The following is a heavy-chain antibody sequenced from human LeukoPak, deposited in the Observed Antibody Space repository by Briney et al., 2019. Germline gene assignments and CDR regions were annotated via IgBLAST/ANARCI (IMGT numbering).Heavy chain of an antibody. J-gene: IGHJ4*02. CDR2: ISGSGGST. D-gene: IGHD2-15*01. V-gene: IGHV3-23*01. CDR3: AKMAAAAVVVAAALDY. CDR1: GFTFSSYA. Sequence: GGSLRLSCAASGFTFSSYAMSWVRQAPGKGLEWVSAISGSGGSTYYADSVKGRFTISRDNSKNTLHLQMNSLRAEDTAVYYCAKMAAAAVVVAAALDYWGQGTLVTVSS.